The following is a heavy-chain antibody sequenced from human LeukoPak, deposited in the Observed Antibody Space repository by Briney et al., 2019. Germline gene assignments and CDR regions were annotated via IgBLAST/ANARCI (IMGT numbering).Heavy chain of an antibody. CDR1: GVTFSSYA. CDR2: ILNDGSPE. CDR3: AREDALGDNALKI. J-gene: IGHJ3*02. Sequence: GRALRVSCAASGVTFSSYAMPWGRQAPGEGLGWVAVILNDGSPENYADSVKGRFTISRDNSKNPLFLQLTTRRAEDRAVYYFAREDALGDNALKIWGQGTMVTASS. V-gene: IGHV3-33*01. D-gene: IGHD3-16*01.